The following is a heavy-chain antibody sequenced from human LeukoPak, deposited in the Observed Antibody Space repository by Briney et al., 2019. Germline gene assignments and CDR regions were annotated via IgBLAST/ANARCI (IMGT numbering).Heavy chain of an antibody. D-gene: IGHD3-10*01. V-gene: IGHV3-23*01. CDR1: GFTFKSYA. CDR2: ISGGGGST. Sequence: PGGSLRLSCVASGFTFKSYAMSWVRQAPGKGLEWVSTISGGGGSTYFADSVKGRFTISRDNSKNTLYLQMNSLRAEDTAVYYCAKDPTYYYGSGSPGFFDYWGQGTLVTVSS. CDR3: AKDPTYYYGSGSPGFFDY. J-gene: IGHJ4*02.